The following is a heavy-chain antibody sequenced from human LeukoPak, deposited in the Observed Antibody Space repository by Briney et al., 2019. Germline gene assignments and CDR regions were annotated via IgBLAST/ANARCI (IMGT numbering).Heavy chain of an antibody. J-gene: IGHJ4*02. CDR2: IYSGGST. CDR1: GFTAGNKY. D-gene: IGHD6-19*01. V-gene: IGHV3-53*01. CDR3: ARDFPGIGVAGTRPLDY. Sequence: GGSLRLSCAASGFTAGNKYMSCVRQAPGKGLEWVSVIYSGGSTYYADSVKGRFTISRDNSKNTLYLQMNSLRAEDTAVHYCARDFPGIGVAGTRPLDYWGQGTLVTVSS.